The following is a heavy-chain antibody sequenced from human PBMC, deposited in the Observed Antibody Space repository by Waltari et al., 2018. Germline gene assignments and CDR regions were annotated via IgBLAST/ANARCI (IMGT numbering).Heavy chain of an antibody. CDR3: ATGRYFDWLFKAPAY. Sequence: QVQLVQSGAEVKKPGASVKVSCKASGYTFTSYYMHWVRQAPGQGLEWMGIINPSGGSTSYAQKFQGRVTMTRDTSTSTVYMELSSRRSEDTAVYYCATGRYFDWLFKAPAYWGQGTLVTVSS. V-gene: IGHV1-46*01. D-gene: IGHD3-9*01. CDR2: INPSGGST. J-gene: IGHJ4*02. CDR1: GYTFTSYY.